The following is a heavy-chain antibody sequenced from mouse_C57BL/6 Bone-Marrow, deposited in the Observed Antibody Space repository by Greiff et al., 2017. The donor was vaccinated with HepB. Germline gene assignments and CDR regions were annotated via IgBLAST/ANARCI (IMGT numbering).Heavy chain of an antibody. CDR1: GFTFSDYY. J-gene: IGHJ4*01. V-gene: IGHV5-16*01. CDR3: ARDRGLLPGAMDY. CDR2: INYDGSST. Sequence: DVQLVESEGGLVQPGSSMKLSCTASGFTFSDYYMAWVRQVPEKGLEWVANINYDGSSTYYLDSLKSRFIISRVNAKNILYLQMSSLKSVDTATYYCARDRGLLPGAMDYWGQGTSVTVSS. D-gene: IGHD2-13*01.